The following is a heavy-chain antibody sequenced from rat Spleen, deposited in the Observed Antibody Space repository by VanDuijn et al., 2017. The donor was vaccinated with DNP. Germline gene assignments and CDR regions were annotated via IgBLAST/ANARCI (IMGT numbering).Heavy chain of an antibody. D-gene: IGHD1-4*01. CDR3: AGRPPPTRGPFDY. CDR1: GFIFSNYW. J-gene: IGHJ2*01. V-gene: IGHV5-31*01. CDR2: ITNTGGST. Sequence: EVQLVESGGGPVQPGRSLKLSCVASGFIFSNYWMTWIRQAPGKGLEWVASITNTGGSTYYPDSVKGRFTISRDNAKSTQYLQMDSLRSDDTATYYCAGRPPPTRGPFDYWGQGVTVTVSS.